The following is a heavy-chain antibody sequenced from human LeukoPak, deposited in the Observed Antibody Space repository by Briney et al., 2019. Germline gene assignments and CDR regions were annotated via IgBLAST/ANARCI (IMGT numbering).Heavy chain of an antibody. CDR3: ARGLDRYYYMDV. CDR2: IIPIFGTA. V-gene: IGHV1-69*05. D-gene: IGHD1-1*01. Sequence: SVKVPSKASGGTFSIYAISWVRQAPGQGLEWMGGIIPIFGTANYAQKFQGRVTITTDESTSTAYMELSSLRSEDTAVYYCARGLDRYYYMDVWGKGTTVTVSS. CDR1: GGTFSIYA. J-gene: IGHJ6*03.